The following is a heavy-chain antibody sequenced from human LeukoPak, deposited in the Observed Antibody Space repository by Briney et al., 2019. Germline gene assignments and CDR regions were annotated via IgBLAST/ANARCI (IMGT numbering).Heavy chain of an antibody. V-gene: IGHV3-48*02. D-gene: IGHD6-19*01. CDR1: GFTFSSNS. J-gene: IGHJ4*02. Sequence: GGSLRLSCAASGFTFSSNSMNWVRQAPGKGLEWISYISSSGTTAYYADSVKGRFTISRDNAKSSLYLQMNSFRDEDTAVYYCARTRSGWYLDQWGQGTLVTVSP. CDR2: ISSSGTTA. CDR3: ARTRSGWYLDQ.